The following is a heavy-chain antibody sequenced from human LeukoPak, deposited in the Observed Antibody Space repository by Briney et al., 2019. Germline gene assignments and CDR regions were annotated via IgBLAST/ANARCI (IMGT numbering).Heavy chain of an antibody. Sequence: GGSLRLSCAASGFTFSSYWMSWVRQAPGKGLEWVANIKQDGSEKYYVDSVKGRFTISRGNAKNSLYLQMNSLRAEDTAVYYCARIPRGTYYHFDYWGQGTLVTVSS. V-gene: IGHV3-7*01. D-gene: IGHD1-26*01. J-gene: IGHJ4*02. CDR1: GFTFSSYW. CDR2: IKQDGSEK. CDR3: ARIPRGTYYHFDY.